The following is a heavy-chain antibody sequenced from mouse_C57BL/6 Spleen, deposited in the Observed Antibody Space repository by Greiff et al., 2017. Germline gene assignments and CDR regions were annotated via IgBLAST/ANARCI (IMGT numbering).Heavy chain of an antibody. D-gene: IGHD1-1*01. J-gene: IGHJ3*01. CDR3: ARVGDYGSSSWFAY. Sequence: VQGVESGPELVKPGASVKLSCKASGYTFTSYDINWVKQRPGQGLEWIGWIYPRDGSTKYNEKFKGKATLTVDTSSSTAYMELHSLTSEDSAVYFCARVGDYGSSSWFAYWGQGTLVTVSA. V-gene: IGHV1-85*01. CDR2: IYPRDGST. CDR1: GYTFTSYD.